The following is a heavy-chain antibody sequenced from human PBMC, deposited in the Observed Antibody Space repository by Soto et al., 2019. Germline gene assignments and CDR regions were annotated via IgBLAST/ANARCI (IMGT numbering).Heavy chain of an antibody. CDR3: ARGAGYYYYYGMDV. CDR1: GGSISSYY. V-gene: IGHV4-59*01. Sequence: SETLSLTCTVSGGSISSYYWSWIRQPPGKGLEWIGYIYYSGSTNYNPSLKSRVTISVDTSKNQFSLKLSSVTAADTAVYYCARGAGYYYYYGMDVWGQGTTVTVSS. D-gene: IGHD6-13*01. CDR2: IYYSGST. J-gene: IGHJ6*02.